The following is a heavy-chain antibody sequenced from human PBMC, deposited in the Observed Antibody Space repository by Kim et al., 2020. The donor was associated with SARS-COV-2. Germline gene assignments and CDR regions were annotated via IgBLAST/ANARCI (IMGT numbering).Heavy chain of an antibody. CDR1: GYIFTTYW. Sequence: GESLKISCKASGYIFTTYWIGWVRQMPGKGLEWMGTIYPRDSDTRYSPSFQGHVSISVDKSINTAYLQWSSLKASDTAVYYCGRGGSYSSRQQFDSWGQGTLVIVSS. D-gene: IGHD6-19*01. CDR2: IYPRDSDT. V-gene: IGHV5-51*01. J-gene: IGHJ5*01. CDR3: GRGGSYSSRQQFDS.